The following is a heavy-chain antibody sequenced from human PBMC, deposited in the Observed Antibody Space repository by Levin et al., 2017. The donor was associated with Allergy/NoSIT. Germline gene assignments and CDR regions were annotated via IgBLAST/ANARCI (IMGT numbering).Heavy chain of an antibody. Sequence: GGSLRLSCAASGFTFSSYAMSWVRQAPGKGLEWVSAISGSGGSTYYADSVKGRFTISRDNSKNTLYLQMNSLRAEDTAVYYCAKPSSGSDLLVPGFDYWGQGTLVTVSS. CDR1: GFTFSSYA. D-gene: IGHD3-10*01. CDR2: ISGSGGST. J-gene: IGHJ4*02. V-gene: IGHV3-23*01. CDR3: AKPSSGSDLLVPGFDY.